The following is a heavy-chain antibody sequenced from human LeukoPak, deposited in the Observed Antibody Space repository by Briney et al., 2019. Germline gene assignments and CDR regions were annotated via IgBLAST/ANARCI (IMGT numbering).Heavy chain of an antibody. CDR3: ARDPSSGWRDAFDI. CDR2: IRAYNGNT. J-gene: IGHJ3*02. Sequence: GASVKVSCKASGYTFTSYGISWVRQAPGQGLEWMGWIRAYNGNTNYAQKLQGRVTMTTDTSTSTAYMELRSLRSDDTAVYYCARDPSSGWRDAFDIWGQGTMVTVSS. V-gene: IGHV1-18*04. D-gene: IGHD6-19*01. CDR1: GYTFTSYG.